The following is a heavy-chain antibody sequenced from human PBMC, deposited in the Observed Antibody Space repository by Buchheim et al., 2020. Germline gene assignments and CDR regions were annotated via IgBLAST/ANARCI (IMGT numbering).Heavy chain of an antibody. V-gene: IGHV3-30*04. Sequence: QVQLVESGGGVVQPGRSLRLSCAASGFTFSSYAMHWVRQAPGKGLEWVAVISYDGSNKYYADSVKGRFTISRDNSKNTLYLQMNSLRAEDTAVYYCARVGGDGYNWYYYYGMDVWGLGTT. J-gene: IGHJ6*02. D-gene: IGHD5-24*01. CDR3: ARVGGDGYNWYYYYGMDV. CDR2: ISYDGSNK. CDR1: GFTFSSYA.